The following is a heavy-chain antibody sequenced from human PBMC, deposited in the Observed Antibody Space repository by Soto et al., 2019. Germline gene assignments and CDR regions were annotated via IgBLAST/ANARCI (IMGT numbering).Heavy chain of an antibody. CDR1: GGTFSSYT. Sequence: ASVKVSCKASGGTFSSYTISWVRQAPGQGLEWMGRIIPILGIANYAQKFQGRVTITADKSTSTAYMELSSLRSEDTAVYYCARGVLVVVVAAMHDAFDIWGQGTMVTVSS. CDR3: ARGVLVVVVAAMHDAFDI. D-gene: IGHD2-15*01. CDR2: IIPILGIA. J-gene: IGHJ3*02. V-gene: IGHV1-69*02.